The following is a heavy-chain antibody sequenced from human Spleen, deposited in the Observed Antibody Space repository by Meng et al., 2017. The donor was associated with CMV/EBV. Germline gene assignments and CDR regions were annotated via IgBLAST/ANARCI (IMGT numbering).Heavy chain of an antibody. D-gene: IGHD6-19*01. CDR1: GGSVSSGGYN. J-gene: IGHJ4*02. V-gene: IGHV4-31*03. CDR3: ARVSSGWDYFDY. CDR2: IYYSGSN. Sequence: VQLEKSGPGRVKPWHSVTLSCNVSGGSVSSGGYNWTWIRNRPGKGLKWFGNIYYSGSNFSHPSLKRRVIISIATSKNPFLLNLRFVTDADTVVYYCARVSSGWDYFDYWGQGTLVTVSS.